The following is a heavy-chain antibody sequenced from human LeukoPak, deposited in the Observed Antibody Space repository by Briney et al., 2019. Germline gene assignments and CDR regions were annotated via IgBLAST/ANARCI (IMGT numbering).Heavy chain of an antibody. CDR1: GYTFTGYY. J-gene: IGHJ4*02. CDR3: ARDRASGLRLGELSY. Sequence: ASVKVSCKASGYTFTGYYMHWVRQAPGQGLGWIGWINPNSGGTNYAQKFQGRVTMTRDTSINTAYMELSRLRSDDTAVYYCARDRASGLRLGELSYWGQGTLVTVSS. V-gene: IGHV1-2*02. CDR2: INPNSGGT. D-gene: IGHD3-16*02.